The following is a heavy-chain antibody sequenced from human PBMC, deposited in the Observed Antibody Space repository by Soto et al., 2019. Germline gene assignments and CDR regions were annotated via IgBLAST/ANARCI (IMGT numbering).Heavy chain of an antibody. V-gene: IGHV4-30-4*01. J-gene: IGHJ6*02. CDR1: GGSISSGDYY. CDR2: IYYSGST. D-gene: IGHD2-15*01. CDR3: VRDVYVVVAATHYYYGMDV. Sequence: PSETLSLTCTVSGGSISSGDYYWSWIRQPPGKGLEWIGYIYYSGSTYYNPSLKSRVTISVDTSKNQFSLKLSSVTAADTAVYYCVRDVYVVVAATHYYYGMDVWSQGTTVTVSS.